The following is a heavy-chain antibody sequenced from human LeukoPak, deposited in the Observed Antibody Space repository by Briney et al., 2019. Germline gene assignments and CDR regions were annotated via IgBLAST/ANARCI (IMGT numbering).Heavy chain of an antibody. CDR2: ISGYQGST. J-gene: IGHJ4*02. Sequence: ASVNVSCKASGYTFSNYGITWVRQAPGQGLEWMGWISGYQGSTKYAQNFQGRVTMTIDTSTSTAYMDLRSLRSDDTAIYFCARSGLGTITAGPFNYWGQGTLVAVSS. D-gene: IGHD5-24*01. CDR3: ARSGLGTITAGPFNY. V-gene: IGHV1-18*01. CDR1: GYTFSNYG.